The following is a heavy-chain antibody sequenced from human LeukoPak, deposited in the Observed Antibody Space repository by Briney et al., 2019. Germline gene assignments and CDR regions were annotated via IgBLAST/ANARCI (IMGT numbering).Heavy chain of an antibody. CDR1: GFTFSSYE. Sequence: GGSLRLSCAASGFTFSSYEMNWVRQAPGKGLEWVSYISSSGSTIYYADSVKGRFTISRDNAKNSLYLQMNSPRAEDTAVYYCARDVWLSYYFYMDVWGKGTTVTVSS. CDR3: ARDVWLSYYFYMDV. V-gene: IGHV3-48*03. D-gene: IGHD3-22*01. J-gene: IGHJ6*03. CDR2: ISSSGSTI.